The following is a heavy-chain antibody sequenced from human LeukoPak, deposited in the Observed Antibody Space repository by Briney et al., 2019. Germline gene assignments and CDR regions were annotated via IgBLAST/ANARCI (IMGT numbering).Heavy chain of an antibody. D-gene: IGHD3-10*01. CDR1: GFTFNSCW. J-gene: IGHJ4*02. Sequence: PGGSLRLSCAASGFTFNSCWMSWVRQAPGKGLEWVANIKQDGSERYYMDSVKGRFTISRDNAKNSLYLQMNSLRAEDTAVYYCARDGRVIDAKGSGSYYIWADLDYWGQGTLVTVSS. V-gene: IGHV3-7*03. CDR2: IKQDGSER. CDR3: ARDGRVIDAKGSGSYYIWADLDY.